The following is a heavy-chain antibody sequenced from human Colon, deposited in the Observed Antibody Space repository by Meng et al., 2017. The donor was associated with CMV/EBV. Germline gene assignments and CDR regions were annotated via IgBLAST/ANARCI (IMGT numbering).Heavy chain of an antibody. CDR2: IYYSGST. D-gene: IGHD5-12*01. CDR3: ARRGTGGYDSVRAFDL. Sequence: GSLRLSCTVSGGSISSNPHFWDWIRQPPGQGLEWIGSIYYSGSTSFNPSLNSRVTISIDTSKNQFSLKLASVTAADTAVYYCARRGTGGYDSVRAFDLWGQGTVVTVSS. J-gene: IGHJ3*01. CDR1: GGSISSNPHF. V-gene: IGHV4-39*07.